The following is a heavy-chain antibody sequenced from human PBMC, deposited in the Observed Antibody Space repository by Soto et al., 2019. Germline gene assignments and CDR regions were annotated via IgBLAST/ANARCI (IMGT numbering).Heavy chain of an antibody. D-gene: IGHD3-22*01. J-gene: IGHJ4*02. V-gene: IGHV3-9*01. CDR3: VKGEYYYDSGAYYPFDY. CDR1: GFTVDDYA. CDR2: ISWNSETI. Sequence: PGGSLRLSCAASGFTVDDYAMHWVRQAPGKGLEWVSGISWNSETIDYADSVKGRFAISRDNSKNTVYLQTSSLRAEDTAVYYCVKGEYYYDSGAYYPFDYWGQGTLVTVSS.